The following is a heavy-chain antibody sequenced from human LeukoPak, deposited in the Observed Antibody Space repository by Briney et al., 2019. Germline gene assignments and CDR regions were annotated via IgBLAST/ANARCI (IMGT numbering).Heavy chain of an antibody. CDR3: ARNRYYYGSRNYGVPTWFDP. V-gene: IGHV4-39*01. D-gene: IGHD3-10*01. J-gene: IGHJ5*02. CDR2: IYYSGST. Sequence: SETLSLTCTVSGGSIRSNSYYWGWIRQPPGKGLEWLGSIYYSGSTYYINPSLKSRVTISVDTSKNQISLKLSSVTAADTAVYYCARNRYYYGSRNYGVPTWFDPWGQGTLVTASS. CDR1: GGSIRSNSYY.